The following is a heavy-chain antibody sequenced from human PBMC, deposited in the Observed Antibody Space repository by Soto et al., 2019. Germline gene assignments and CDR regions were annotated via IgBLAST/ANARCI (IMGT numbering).Heavy chain of an antibody. CDR3: ARDNRLLRFLEWSYFDY. CDR2: INTNTGNP. CDR1: GYTFTSYA. V-gene: IGHV7-4-1*01. J-gene: IGHJ4*02. D-gene: IGHD3-3*01. Sequence: ASVKVSCKASGYTFTSYAMNWVRQAPGQGLEWMGWINTNTGNPTYAQGFTGRFVFSLDTSVSTAYLQICSLKAEDTAVYYCARDNRLLRFLEWSYFDYWGQGTLVTVSS.